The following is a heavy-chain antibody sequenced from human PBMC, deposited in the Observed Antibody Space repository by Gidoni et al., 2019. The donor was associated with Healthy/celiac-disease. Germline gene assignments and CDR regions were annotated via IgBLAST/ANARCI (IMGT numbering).Heavy chain of an antibody. CDR2: IVVGSGNT. Sequence: QMQLVQSGPEVKKPGTSVKVSCKASGFTFTSSAVQWVRQARGQRLEWIGWIVVGSGNTNYAQKFQERVTITRDMSTSTAYMELSSLRSEDTAVYYCAADRITIFGVVTPGAFDIWGQGTMVTVSS. J-gene: IGHJ3*02. D-gene: IGHD3-3*01. V-gene: IGHV1-58*01. CDR3: AADRITIFGVVTPGAFDI. CDR1: GFTFTSSA.